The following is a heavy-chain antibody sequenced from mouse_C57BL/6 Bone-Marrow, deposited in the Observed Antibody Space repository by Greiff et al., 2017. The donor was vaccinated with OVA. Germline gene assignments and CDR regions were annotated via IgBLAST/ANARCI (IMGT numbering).Heavy chain of an antibody. Sequence: VKLQESGAELVRPGASVTLSCKASGYTFTDYEMHWVKQTPVHGLEWIGAIDPETGGTAYNQKFKGKAILTADKSSSTAYMELRSLTSEDSAVYYCTRAGSSPAWFAYWGQGTLVTVSA. D-gene: IGHD1-1*01. J-gene: IGHJ3*01. CDR2: IDPETGGT. V-gene: IGHV1-15*01. CDR1: GYTFTDYE. CDR3: TRAGSSPAWFAY.